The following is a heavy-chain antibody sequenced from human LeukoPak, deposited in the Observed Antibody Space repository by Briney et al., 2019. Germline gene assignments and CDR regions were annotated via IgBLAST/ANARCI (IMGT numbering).Heavy chain of an antibody. V-gene: IGHV3-23*01. CDR3: AKMGQQLDNYFDY. Sequence: GGSLGLSCAASGFTFSSYAMSWVRQAPGKGLEWVSAISGSGGSTYYADSVKGRFTISRDNSKNTLYLQMNSLRAEDTAVYYCAKMGQQLDNYFDYWGQGTLVTVSS. CDR1: GFTFSSYA. D-gene: IGHD6-13*01. J-gene: IGHJ4*02. CDR2: ISGSGGST.